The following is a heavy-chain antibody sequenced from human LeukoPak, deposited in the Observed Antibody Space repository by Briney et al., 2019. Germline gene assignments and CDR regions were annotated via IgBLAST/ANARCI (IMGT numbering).Heavy chain of an antibody. D-gene: IGHD1-26*01. CDR2: ISGSGGST. Sequence: GAYLRLSCAASGFTFSSYAMSWVRQAPGKGLEWVSAISGSGGSTYYADSVKGRFTISRDNSKNTLYLQMNSLRAEDTAVYYCAKGEATEIYYYYYGMDVWGQGTTVTVSS. J-gene: IGHJ6*02. V-gene: IGHV3-23*01. CDR1: GFTFSSYA. CDR3: AKGEATEIYYYYYGMDV.